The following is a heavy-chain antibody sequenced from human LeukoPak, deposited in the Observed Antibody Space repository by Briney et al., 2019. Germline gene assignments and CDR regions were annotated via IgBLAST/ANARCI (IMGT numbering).Heavy chain of an antibody. J-gene: IGHJ4*02. D-gene: IGHD5-18*01. V-gene: IGHV4-39*07. CDR1: GGSISSSSYY. Sequence: PSETLSLACTVSGGSISSSSYYWGWIRQPPGKGLEWIGSIYYSGSTYYNPSLKSRVTISVDTSKNQFSLKLSSVTAADTAVYYCAREGGGAAMTGYYFDYWGQGTLVTVSS. CDR3: AREGGGAAMTGYYFDY. CDR2: IYYSGST.